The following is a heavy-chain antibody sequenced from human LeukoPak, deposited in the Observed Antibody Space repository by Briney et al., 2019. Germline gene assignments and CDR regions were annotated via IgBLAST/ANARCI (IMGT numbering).Heavy chain of an antibody. D-gene: IGHD2-2*01. CDR2: ISTGRST. J-gene: IGHJ4*02. CDR1: GGSISGYN. CDR3: ARSLVGSTYFDH. Sequence: PSETLSLTCTVSGGSISGYNWNWIRQPAGKGLECIGRISTGRSTTYNPSVKSRITLSLDTTKNQLSLNLTSVTAADTAMYYCARSLVGSTYFDHWGQGTLVTVSS. V-gene: IGHV4-4*07.